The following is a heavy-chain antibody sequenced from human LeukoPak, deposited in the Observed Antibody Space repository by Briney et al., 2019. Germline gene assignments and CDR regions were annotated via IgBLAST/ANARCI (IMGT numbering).Heavy chain of an antibody. V-gene: IGHV1-8*01. D-gene: IGHD3-10*01. CDR3: ARSGLLWFGELSYNWFDP. CDR1: GYTFTSYD. CDR2: MNPNSGNT. Sequence: ASVKVSCKASGYTFTSYDINWVRQATGQGLGWMGWMNPNSGNTGYAQKFQGRVTMTRNTSISTAYMELSSLRSEDTAVYYCARSGLLWFGELSYNWFDPWGQGTLVAVSS. J-gene: IGHJ5*02.